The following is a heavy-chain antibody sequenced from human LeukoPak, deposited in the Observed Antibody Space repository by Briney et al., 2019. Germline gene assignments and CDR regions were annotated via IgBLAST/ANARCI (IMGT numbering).Heavy chain of an antibody. J-gene: IGHJ4*02. V-gene: IGHV3-30*02. D-gene: IGHD1-1*01. CDR2: IRYDGSDK. CDR3: AKDTPTTGYHLDS. Sequence: GRSLRLSCAASGFTFSNYGIHWVRQAPGKGLEWVAFIRYDGSDKSYADSVKGRFTISRDNSENTLYLQINSLRVEDTAVYYCAKDTPTTGYHLDSWGQGTLVTVSS. CDR1: GFTFSNYG.